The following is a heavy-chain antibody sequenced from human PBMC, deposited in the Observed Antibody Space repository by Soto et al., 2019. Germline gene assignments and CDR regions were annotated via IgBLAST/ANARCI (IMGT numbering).Heavy chain of an antibody. V-gene: IGHV4-30-4*02. CDR1: GGSISSGDYY. CDR3: ARVGSSGSYFYLEF. CDR2: IYYSGST. Sequence: SETLSLTRTVSGGSISSGDYYWSWIRQPPGKGLEWIGYIYYSGSTNYHPSLKSRVSISVDKSKNQFSLNLTSVTAADTVVFYCARVGSSGSYFYLEFWGQGALVTVSS. J-gene: IGHJ4*02. D-gene: IGHD5-12*01.